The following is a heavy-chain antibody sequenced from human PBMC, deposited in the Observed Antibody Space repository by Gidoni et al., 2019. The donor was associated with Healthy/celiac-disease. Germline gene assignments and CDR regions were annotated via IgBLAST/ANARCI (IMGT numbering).Heavy chain of an antibody. Sequence: EVQLVESGGGLVQPGGPLRRSCAASGFTFSSYWMSWVRQAPGKGLEWVANIKQDVSEKYYVDSLKGRFTISKDNAKNSLYLQMNSLRAEDTAVYYCARGSGWYNYWGQGTLVTVSS. D-gene: IGHD6-19*01. CDR3: ARGSGWYNY. CDR1: GFTFSSYW. CDR2: IKQDVSEK. J-gene: IGHJ4*02. V-gene: IGHV3-7*01.